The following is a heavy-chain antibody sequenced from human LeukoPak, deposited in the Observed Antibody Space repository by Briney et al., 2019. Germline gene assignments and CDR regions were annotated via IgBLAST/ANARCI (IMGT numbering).Heavy chain of an antibody. V-gene: IGHV4-59*08. Sequence: PLETLSLTCTVSGASITSYYWSWIRQPPGKGLEWIGYIYYSGSTNYNPSLKNRVTISADTSKDQISLRLSSVTAADTAVYYCARHDYSNYPPSNWFDPWGRGTLVTVSS. D-gene: IGHD4-11*01. J-gene: IGHJ5*02. CDR2: IYYSGST. CDR1: GASITSYY. CDR3: ARHDYSNYPPSNWFDP.